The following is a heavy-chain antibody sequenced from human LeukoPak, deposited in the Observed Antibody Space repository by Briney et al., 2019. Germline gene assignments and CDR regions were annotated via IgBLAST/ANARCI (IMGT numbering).Heavy chain of an antibody. CDR1: GYTFNHYG. CDR2: ISPHNGNT. Sequence: ASVKVSCKVSGYTFNHYGISWVRQAPGQGLEWMGRISPHNGNTDYAQKFQGRVTMTEDTSTDTAYMELSSPRSEDTAVYYCATVLIAAREGWFDPWGQGTLVTVSS. D-gene: IGHD2-8*01. V-gene: IGHV1-18*01. J-gene: IGHJ5*02. CDR3: ATVLIAAREGWFDP.